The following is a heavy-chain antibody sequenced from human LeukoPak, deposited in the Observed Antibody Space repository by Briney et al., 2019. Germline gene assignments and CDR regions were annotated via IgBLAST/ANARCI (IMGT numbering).Heavy chain of an antibody. V-gene: IGHV3-53*01. J-gene: IGHJ4*02. Sequence: GGSLRLSCAASGFIVSDIDLSWVRQAPGKGLEWVSFIYSGGDTHHADSVKGRFTISRDNYKNTLYLQMKSLRADDMAVYYCARGCYYERSGSCPFDYWGQGTLVTISS. CDR3: ARGCYYERSGSCPFDY. D-gene: IGHD3-22*01. CDR2: IYSGGDT. CDR1: GFIVSDID.